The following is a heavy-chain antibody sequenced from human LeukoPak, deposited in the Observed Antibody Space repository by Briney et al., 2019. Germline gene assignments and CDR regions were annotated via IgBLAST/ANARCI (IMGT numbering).Heavy chain of an antibody. J-gene: IGHJ4*02. CDR3: ARDSGSGWSAFDY. V-gene: IGHV4-59*01. CDR1: GGSISSYY. Sequence: SETLSLTCTVSGGSISSYYWSWIRQPPGKGLEWIGYNYYSGSTNYNPSLKSRVTISVDTSKNQFSLKLSSVTAADTAVYYCARDSGSGWSAFDYWGQGTLVTVSS. D-gene: IGHD6-19*01. CDR2: NYYSGST.